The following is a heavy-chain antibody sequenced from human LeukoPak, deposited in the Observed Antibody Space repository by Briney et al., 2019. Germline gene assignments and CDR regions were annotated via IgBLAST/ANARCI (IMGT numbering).Heavy chain of an antibody. Sequence: PSGTLSLTCAVSGGSISSSNWWSWVRQPPGKGLEWIGEIYHSGSTNYNPSLKSRVTISVDKSKNQFSLKLSSVTAAHTAVYYCARGSGRLLRNWFDPWGQGTLVTVSS. CDR2: IYHSGST. D-gene: IGHD2/OR15-2a*01. J-gene: IGHJ5*02. CDR1: GGSISSSNW. CDR3: ARGSGRLLRNWFDP. V-gene: IGHV4-4*02.